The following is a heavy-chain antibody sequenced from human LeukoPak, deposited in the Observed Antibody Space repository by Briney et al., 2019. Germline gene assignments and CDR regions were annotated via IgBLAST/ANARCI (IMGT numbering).Heavy chain of an antibody. J-gene: IGHJ4*02. CDR2: IKQDGSEK. CDR1: GFTFSSYA. V-gene: IGHV3-7*01. D-gene: IGHD3-10*01. CDR3: ARDSGEPGLFDY. Sequence: PGGSLRLSCAASGFTFSSYAMSWVRQAPGKGLEWVANIKQDGSEKYYVDSVKGRFTISRDNAKNSLYLQMNSLRAEDTAVYYCARDSGEPGLFDYWGQGTLVTVSS.